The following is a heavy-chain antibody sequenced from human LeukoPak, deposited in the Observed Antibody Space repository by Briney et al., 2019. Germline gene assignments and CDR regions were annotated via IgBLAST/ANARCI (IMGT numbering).Heavy chain of an antibody. D-gene: IGHD3-16*01. CDR3: ASCSFARGPCYMDV. J-gene: IGHJ6*03. CDR2: ISSSSSYI. Sequence: GGSLRLSCAASGFTFSSYSMNWVRQAPGEGLEWVSSISSSSSYIYYADSVKGRFTISRDNAKNSLYLQMNSLRAEDTAVYYCASCSFARGPCYMDVWGKGTTVTVSS. CDR1: GFTFSSYS. V-gene: IGHV3-21*01.